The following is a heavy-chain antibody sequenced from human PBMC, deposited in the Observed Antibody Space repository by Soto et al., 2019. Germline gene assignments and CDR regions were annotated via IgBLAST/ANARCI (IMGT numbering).Heavy chain of an antibody. CDR1: GGSISSSNW. Sequence: PSETLSLTCAVSGGSISSSNWWRGVRQPPGKGLEWFGEIYHSGSTNYNPSLKSRVTISVDKSKNQFSLKLSSVTAADTAVCYCASGRDSSSWYFRLDYYYYGMDAWGQGTTVTVSS. D-gene: IGHD6-13*01. CDR2: IYHSGST. V-gene: IGHV4-4*02. CDR3: ASGRDSSSWYFRLDYYYYGMDA. J-gene: IGHJ6*02.